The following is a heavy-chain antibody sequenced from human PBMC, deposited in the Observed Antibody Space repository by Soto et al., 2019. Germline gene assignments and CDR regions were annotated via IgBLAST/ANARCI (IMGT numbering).Heavy chain of an antibody. CDR1: GGTFSSYT. Sequence: QVQLVQSGAEVKKPGSSVKVSCKASGGTFSSYTISWVRQAPGQGLEWMGRIIPILGIANYAQKFQGRVTITADKSTSTAYMELSSLRSEDTAVYYCARDPLFSVYCSSTSCCSDYWGQGTLVTVSS. CDR3: ARDPLFSVYCSSTSCCSDY. CDR2: IIPILGIA. D-gene: IGHD2-2*01. J-gene: IGHJ4*02. V-gene: IGHV1-69*08.